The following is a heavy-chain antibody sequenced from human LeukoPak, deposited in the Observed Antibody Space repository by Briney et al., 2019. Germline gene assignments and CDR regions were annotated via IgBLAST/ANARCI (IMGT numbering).Heavy chain of an antibody. CDR3: AKPATYYYDSSGYYLDY. V-gene: IGHV3-33*06. J-gene: IGHJ4*02. Sequence: GRSLRLSCAASGFTFSSYGMHWVRQAPGKGLEWVAVIWYDGSNNYYADSVKGRFTISRDNSKNTLYLQMNSLRAEDTAVYYCAKPATYYYDSSGYYLDYWGQGTLVTVSS. CDR2: IWYDGSNN. CDR1: GFTFSSYG. D-gene: IGHD3-22*01.